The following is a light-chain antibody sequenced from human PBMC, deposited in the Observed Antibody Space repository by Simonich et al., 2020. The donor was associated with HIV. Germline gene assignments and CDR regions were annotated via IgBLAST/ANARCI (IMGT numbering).Light chain of an antibody. J-gene: IGLJ3*02. CDR2: RNN. CDR1: STNIGSNY. CDR3: AAWDDSKSGRV. Sequence: QSVLTQPPSASGTPGQRVTISCSGSSTNIGSNYVYWYRQLPGTAPTLLIYRNNQRPSGVPDRFSGSKAGTSASLASSGLRAEDEAEYYCAAWDDSKSGRVFGGGTKLTVL. V-gene: IGLV1-47*01.